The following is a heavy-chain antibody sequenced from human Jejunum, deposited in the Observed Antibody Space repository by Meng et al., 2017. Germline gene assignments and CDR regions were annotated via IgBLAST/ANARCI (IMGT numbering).Heavy chain of an antibody. CDR3: ARGSESIYSGSYS. D-gene: IGHD1-26*01. CDR1: EITVSRYS. CDR2: ISSDGGST. V-gene: IGHV3-64*01. Sequence: GESLKISCVASEITVSRYSMSWVRQAPGKGLEYVSTISSDGGSTYYANSVKGRFSISRDNIKNMVYLQMGSLRAEDTAVYYCARGSESIYSGSYSWGQGTLVTVSS. J-gene: IGHJ4*02.